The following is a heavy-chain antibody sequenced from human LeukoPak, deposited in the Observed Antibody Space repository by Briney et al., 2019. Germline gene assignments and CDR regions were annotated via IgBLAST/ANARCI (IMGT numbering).Heavy chain of an antibody. CDR2: IYSGGST. CDR1: GFTVSSNY. CDR3: AKDREGNECSSTSCYWVVDYYYGMDV. Sequence: PGGSLRLSRAASGFTVSSNYMSWVRQAPGKGLEWVSVIYSGGSTYYADSVKGRFTISRDNSKNTLYLQMNSLRAEDTAVYYCAKDREGNECSSTSCYWVVDYYYGMDVWGRGTTVTVSS. J-gene: IGHJ6*02. V-gene: IGHV3-53*05. D-gene: IGHD2-2*01.